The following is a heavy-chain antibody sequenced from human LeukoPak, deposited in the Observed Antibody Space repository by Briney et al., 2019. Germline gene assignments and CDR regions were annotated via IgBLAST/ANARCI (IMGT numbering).Heavy chain of an antibody. V-gene: IGHV4-39*01. D-gene: IGHD3-3*01. CDR2: IYYSGST. J-gene: IGHJ3*02. CDR1: GGSISSSSYY. Sequence: SETLSLTCTVSGGSISSSSYYWGWIRQPPGKGLEWIGSIYYSGSTYYNPSLKSRVTISVDTSKNQFSLKLSSVTAADTAVYYCARITYYDFWSGYYTLNDAFGIWGQGTMVTVSS. CDR3: ARITYYDFWSGYYTLNDAFGI.